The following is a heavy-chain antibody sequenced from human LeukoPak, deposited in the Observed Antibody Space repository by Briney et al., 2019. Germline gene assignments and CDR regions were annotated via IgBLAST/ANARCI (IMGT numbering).Heavy chain of an antibody. V-gene: IGHV3-7*01. J-gene: IGHJ4*02. CDR3: ARQYSRSLGY. CDR1: GFTFSSYA. D-gene: IGHD6-13*01. Sequence: PGGSLRLSCAASGFTFSSYAMNWVRQAPGKGLEWVANIKQDGSEKYYVDSVKGRFTSSRDNAKNSLYLQMNSLRAEDTAVYYCARQYSRSLGYWGQGTLVTASS. CDR2: IKQDGSEK.